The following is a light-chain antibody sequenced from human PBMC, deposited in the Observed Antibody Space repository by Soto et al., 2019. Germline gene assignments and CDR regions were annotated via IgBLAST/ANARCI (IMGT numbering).Light chain of an antibody. CDR3: SSYTSSSTLV. V-gene: IGLV2-14*01. J-gene: IGLJ2*01. CDR2: DVS. CDR1: SSDVGGYNY. Sequence: QSALTQPASVSGSPGQSITISCTGTSSDVGGYNYVSWYQQYPGKSPKLMIYDVSNWPSGVSHRFSGSKSGNTASLTISGLQVEDEADYYCSSYTSSSTLVFGGGTKLTVL.